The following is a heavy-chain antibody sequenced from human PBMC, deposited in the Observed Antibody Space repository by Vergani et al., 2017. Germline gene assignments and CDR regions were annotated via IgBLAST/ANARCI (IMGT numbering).Heavy chain of an antibody. J-gene: IGHJ4*02. CDR3: ARESGDTAMVFDY. V-gene: IGHV4-59*01. CDR2: IYYSGST. Sequence: QVQLQESGPGLVKPSETLSLTCTVSGGSISSYYWSWIRQPPGKGLEWVGYIYYSGSTNYNPSLKSRVTISVDTSKNQFSLKLSSVTAADTAVYYCARESGDTAMVFDYWGQGTLVTVSS. CDR1: GGSISSYY. D-gene: IGHD5-18*01.